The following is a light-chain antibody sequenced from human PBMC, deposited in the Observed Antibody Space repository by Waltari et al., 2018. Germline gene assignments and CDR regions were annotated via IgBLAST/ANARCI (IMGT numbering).Light chain of an antibody. V-gene: IGLV1-44*01. Sequence: QSVLPQPPSASGTPGQRVTIPCSGSSPNIGSSTVNWYHHPPGTAPKHLIYSNNQRPSGVPDRFSGSKSGTSASLAISGLQSEDEADYYCAAWDDSLNVLVFGGGTKLTVL. CDR1: SPNIGSST. CDR3: AAWDDSLNVLV. J-gene: IGLJ2*01. CDR2: SNN.